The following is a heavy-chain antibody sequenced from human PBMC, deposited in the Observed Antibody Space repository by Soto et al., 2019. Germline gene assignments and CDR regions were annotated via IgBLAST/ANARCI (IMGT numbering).Heavy chain of an antibody. D-gene: IGHD3-10*01. V-gene: IGHV4-34*01. Sequence: SETLSLTCGVYGGSFRNYYWIWVRQPPGKGLEWIGEVNHSGEATYNPSLQSRITISLDTSNNQFSLKMTSVTAADTAMYFCKRAERFPRSWFEPWGQGTLGTVYS. CDR2: VNHSGEA. CDR3: KRAERFPRSWFEP. J-gene: IGHJ5*02. CDR1: GGSFRNYY.